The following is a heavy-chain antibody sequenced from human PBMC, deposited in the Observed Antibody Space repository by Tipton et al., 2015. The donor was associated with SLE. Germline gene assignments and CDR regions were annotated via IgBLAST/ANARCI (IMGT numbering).Heavy chain of an antibody. CDR2: IYYSGTS. Sequence: TLSLTCTVSGVSISSHYWSWIRQPPGKGLEWIGYIYYSGTSNYNPSLKSRVTMSVDTSRNQFSLKLTSVTAADTAVYYCASLRLLRFWPEWLQDWGQGTLVTVSS. CDR1: GVSISSHY. D-gene: IGHD3-3*01. J-gene: IGHJ4*02. CDR3: ASLRLLRFWPEWLQD. V-gene: IGHV4-59*11.